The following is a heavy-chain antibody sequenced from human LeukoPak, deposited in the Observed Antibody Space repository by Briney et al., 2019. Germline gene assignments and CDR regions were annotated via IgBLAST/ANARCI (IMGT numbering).Heavy chain of an antibody. J-gene: IGHJ4*02. Sequence: GGSLRLSCAASGFTVSSNYMSWVRQAPGKGLEWVSFIYSGGRTYYADSVKGRFTISRDNYKNTLYLQMNSLRAEDTAGYYCARVPATFDYWGQGTLVTVSS. CDR2: IYSGGRT. CDR3: ARVPATFDY. V-gene: IGHV3-66*02. CDR1: GFTVSSNY.